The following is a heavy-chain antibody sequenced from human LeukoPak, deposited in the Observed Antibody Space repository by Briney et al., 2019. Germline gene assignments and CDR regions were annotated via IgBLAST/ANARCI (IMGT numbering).Heavy chain of an antibody. J-gene: IGHJ4*02. D-gene: IGHD1-26*01. V-gene: IGHV3-23*01. CDR2: ISESGGST. CDR1: GFTFSTSA. Sequence: GGSLRLSCVVSGFTFSTSAMSWVRQAPGKGLEWVSGISESGGSTYYADSVKGRFTSSRDNSKNTLYLQMNSLRAEDTAVYFCAKYSGSYYYPPNWDSWGQGTLVTVSS. CDR3: AKYSGSYYYPPNWDS.